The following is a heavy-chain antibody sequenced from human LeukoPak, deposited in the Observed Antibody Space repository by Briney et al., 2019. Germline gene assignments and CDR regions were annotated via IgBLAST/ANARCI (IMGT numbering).Heavy chain of an antibody. Sequence: SETLPLTCTVSGGSISSYYWSWIRQPPGKGLEWIGYIYYSGSTNYNPSLKSRVTISVDTSKNQFSLKLSSVTAADTAVYYCARGDPYYYGMDVWGQGTTVTVSS. V-gene: IGHV4-59*01. CDR1: GGSISSYY. CDR3: ARGDPYYYGMDV. J-gene: IGHJ6*02. CDR2: IYYSGST.